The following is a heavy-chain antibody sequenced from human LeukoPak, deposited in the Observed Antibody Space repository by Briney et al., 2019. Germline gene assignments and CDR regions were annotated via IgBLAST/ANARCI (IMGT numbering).Heavy chain of an antibody. CDR2: IYTSGST. D-gene: IGHD6-6*01. CDR3: AREGSATARPFVSNDY. CDR1: GGSISSGSYY. J-gene: IGHJ4*02. Sequence: SQTLSLTCTVSGGSISSGSYYWSWIRQPAGKGLEWIGRIYTSGSTDYNPSLKSRVTMSVDTSKNQFSLKVRSVTVADTAVYYCAREGSATARPFVSNDYWGQGTLVTVSS. V-gene: IGHV4-61*02.